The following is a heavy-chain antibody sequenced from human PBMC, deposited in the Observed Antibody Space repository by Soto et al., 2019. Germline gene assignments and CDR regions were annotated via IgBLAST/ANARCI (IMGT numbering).Heavy chain of an antibody. V-gene: IGHV3-30*18. J-gene: IGHJ6*02. D-gene: IGHD3-10*01. CDR2: ISYDGSNK. CDR1: GFTFSSYG. Sequence: GGSLRLSCAASGFTFSSYGMHWVRQAPGKGLEWVAVISYDGSNKYYADSVKGRFTISRDNSKNTLYLQMNSLRAEDTAVYYCAKDIIGGPSSGGSAQGRFGMDVWGQGTTVTVSS. CDR3: AKDIIGGPSSGGSAQGRFGMDV.